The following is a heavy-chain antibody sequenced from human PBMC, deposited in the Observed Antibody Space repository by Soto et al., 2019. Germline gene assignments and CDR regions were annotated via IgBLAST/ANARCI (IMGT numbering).Heavy chain of an antibody. CDR3: ARDSSSSSVNWFDP. Sequence: GGSLRLSCAAPGFTFSSYGMHWVRQAPGKGLEWVAVIWYDGSNKYYADSVKGRFTISRDNSKNTLYLQMNSLRAEDTAVYYCARDSSSSSVNWFDPWGQGTLVTVSS. CDR1: GFTFSSYG. V-gene: IGHV3-33*01. J-gene: IGHJ5*02. CDR2: IWYDGSNK. D-gene: IGHD6-6*01.